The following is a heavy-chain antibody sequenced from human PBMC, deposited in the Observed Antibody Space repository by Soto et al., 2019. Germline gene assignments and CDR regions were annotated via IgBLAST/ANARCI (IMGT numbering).Heavy chain of an antibody. J-gene: IGHJ4*02. CDR3: ARGGGYSSSSSDY. D-gene: IGHD6-6*01. Sequence: ASVKVSCKASGGTFSSYAISWVRQAPGQGLEWMGGIIPIFGTANYAQKFQGRVTMTADTSTSTAYMELRSLRSDDTAVYYCARGGGYSSSSSDYWGQGTLVTVSS. CDR1: GGTFSSYA. V-gene: IGHV1-69*06. CDR2: IIPIFGTA.